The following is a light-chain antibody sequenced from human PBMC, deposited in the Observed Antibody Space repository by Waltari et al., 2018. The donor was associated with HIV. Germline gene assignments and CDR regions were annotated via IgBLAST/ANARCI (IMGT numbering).Light chain of an antibody. CDR3: QKYNSAPHI. CDR1: HDIGNY. J-gene: IGKJ1*01. CDR2: STS. V-gene: IGKV1-27*01. Sequence: DIRMTQSPSSLSAFVGDRVTITCRATHDIGNYLAWYHQRPGQVPKLLIYSTSTIQTGVPIRFSGSGSGTFFTLSISSLQPEDVGTYFCQKYNSAPHIFGQGTKVEI.